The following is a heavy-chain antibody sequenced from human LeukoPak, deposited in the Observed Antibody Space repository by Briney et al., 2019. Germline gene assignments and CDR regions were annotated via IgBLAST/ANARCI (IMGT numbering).Heavy chain of an antibody. J-gene: IGHJ2*01. CDR1: GFTVSTNY. CDR2: IYGGGDA. Sequence: PGGSLRLSCAASGFTVSTNYMSWVRQAPGRGLEWVSVIYGGGDAYYADSVRGRFTISRDNSKNTVFLQMNSLRAEDAGVYYCARDYYGLGTHHRYFDLWGRGTLVTVSS. D-gene: IGHD3-10*01. V-gene: IGHV3-53*01. CDR3: ARDYYGLGTHHRYFDL.